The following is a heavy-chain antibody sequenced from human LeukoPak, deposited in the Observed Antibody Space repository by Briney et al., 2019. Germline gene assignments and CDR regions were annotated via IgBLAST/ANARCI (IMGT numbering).Heavy chain of an antibody. Sequence: PSETLSLTCSVFGDSFNEYYWNWVRQPPGKGLQWIGYIYHNGNSNYNPSLKGRLTISVDTAKNQFSLKLTSATAADTAVYYCARDGGLQSHFDYWGQGALVTVSS. CDR3: ARDGGLQSHFDY. CDR1: GDSFNEYY. J-gene: IGHJ4*02. D-gene: IGHD5-24*01. V-gene: IGHV4-59*01. CDR2: IYHNGNS.